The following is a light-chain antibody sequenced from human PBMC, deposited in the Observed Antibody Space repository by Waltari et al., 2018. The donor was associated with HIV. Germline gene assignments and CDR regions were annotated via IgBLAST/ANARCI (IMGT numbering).Light chain of an antibody. J-gene: IGLJ1*01. CDR3: SSYTSSSTRV. V-gene: IGLV2-14*01. CDR2: DVS. Sequence: QSALTQPASVSVSPGQSITISCTGASSVVGGYNYVFWYQQHPGKAPKLIIYDVSNRPSGVSNRFSGSKSGNTASLTISGLQAEDEADYYCSSYTSSSTRVFGTGTKVTVL. CDR1: SSVVGGYNY.